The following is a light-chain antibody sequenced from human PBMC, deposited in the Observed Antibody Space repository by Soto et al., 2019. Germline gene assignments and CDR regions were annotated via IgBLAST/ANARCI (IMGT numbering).Light chain of an antibody. CDR3: MQSTQLPPT. Sequence: DVVMTQTPLSLSVAPGQPASISCKSSQSLLHITGETFLFWYLQKTGQSPQLLIYEVSNRVSGVGGRCSRSGSGTDFTLEIRRVETDDVGIYYCMQSTQLPPTFGQGTRLGIE. J-gene: IGKJ5*01. CDR2: EVS. V-gene: IGKV2D-29*02. CDR1: QSLLHITGETF.